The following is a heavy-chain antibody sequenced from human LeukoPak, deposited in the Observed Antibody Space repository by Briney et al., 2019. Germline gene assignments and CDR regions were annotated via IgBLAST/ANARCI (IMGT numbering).Heavy chain of an antibody. D-gene: IGHD3-10*01. V-gene: IGHV3-13*04. Sequence: GGSLRLSCAASGFTFSSYDMHWVPQGTGKALEWVSAIGTAGDTYYSGPVEGRFTTSQEKGQNSLYLQMNSLGVGDTAVYYCARGRGWGTFDIWGQGTMVTVSS. J-gene: IGHJ3*02. CDR3: ARGRGWGTFDI. CDR1: GFTFSSYD. CDR2: IGTAGDT.